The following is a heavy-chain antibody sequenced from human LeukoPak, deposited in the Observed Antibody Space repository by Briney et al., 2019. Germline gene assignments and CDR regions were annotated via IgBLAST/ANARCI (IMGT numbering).Heavy chain of an antibody. CDR2: ISTSGSTI. D-gene: IGHD4-23*01. CDR3: ARDRTTVVTPVGH. J-gene: IGHJ4*02. CDR1: GFTFSDYY. Sequence: GGSLRLSCTASGFTFSDYYMSWIRQAPGKGPEWVSYISTSGSTIYYADSVKGRFTISRDNAKKSLYLQMNSLRAEDTAVYYCARDRTTVVTPVGHWGQGTLVTVSS. V-gene: IGHV3-11*01.